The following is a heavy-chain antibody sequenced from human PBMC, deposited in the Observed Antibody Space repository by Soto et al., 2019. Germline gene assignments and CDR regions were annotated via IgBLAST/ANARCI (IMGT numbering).Heavy chain of an antibody. CDR1: GFTFSSYA. J-gene: IGHJ4*02. CDR2: ISGSDGRT. V-gene: IGHV3-23*01. Sequence: GGSLRLSCAASGFTFSSYAMSWVRQAPGKRLEWVSTISGSDGRTYSTDSVKGRFTISRDNSRNTAYLQMSSLRVEDTAVYYCAKGVSKYTTLAMFDYWGRGTLVTVSS. CDR3: AKGVSKYTTLAMFDY. D-gene: IGHD1-1*01.